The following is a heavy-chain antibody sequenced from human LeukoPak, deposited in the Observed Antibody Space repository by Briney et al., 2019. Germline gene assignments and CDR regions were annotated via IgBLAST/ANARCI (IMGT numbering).Heavy chain of an antibody. CDR3: ARGGLAVPLDN. CDR1: SGSISNYY. Sequence: TSETLSLTCTVSSGSISNYYWSWIRQPAGKGLEWIGRIHISGNTNHNPSLKSRVSMSVDTSKNQFSLKLSSVTAADTAVYYCARGGLAVPLDNWGQGTLVTVSS. V-gene: IGHV4-4*07. D-gene: IGHD6-19*01. J-gene: IGHJ4*02. CDR2: IHISGNT.